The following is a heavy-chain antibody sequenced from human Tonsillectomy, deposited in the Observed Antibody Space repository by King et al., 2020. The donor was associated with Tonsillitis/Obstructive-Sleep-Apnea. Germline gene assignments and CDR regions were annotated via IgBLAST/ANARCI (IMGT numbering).Heavy chain of an antibody. CDR3: AQFYSGYDLGGFDY. Sequence: TLKESGPTLVKPTQTLTLTCTFSGFSLSTSGVGVGWIRHPPGKALEGLGIIYWADDKRYSPFLNSRLTYTKDTSKNQVVLTMTNMDPVDTATYYCAQFYSGYDLGGFDYWGQGTLVTVSS. V-gene: IGHV2-5*02. D-gene: IGHD5-12*01. CDR1: GFSLSTSGVG. CDR2: IYWADDK. J-gene: IGHJ4*02.